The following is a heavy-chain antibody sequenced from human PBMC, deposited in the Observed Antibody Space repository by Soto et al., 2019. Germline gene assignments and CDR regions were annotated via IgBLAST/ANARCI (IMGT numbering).Heavy chain of an antibody. V-gene: IGHV3-11*06. CDR2: ISGSNIYT. J-gene: IGHJ6*02. CDR3: ARDGGEVIPRSSGGGYGMGV. D-gene: IGHD2-21*01. CDR1: GFTFSDYY. Sequence: PGGSLRLSCAASGFTFSDYYMSWIRQAPGKGLEWISYISGSNIYTNYANSVKGRFTIYRDNANNSLYLQMDRLRVEDTAGYYCARDGGEVIPRSSGGGYGMGVWGQGTTVTVSS.